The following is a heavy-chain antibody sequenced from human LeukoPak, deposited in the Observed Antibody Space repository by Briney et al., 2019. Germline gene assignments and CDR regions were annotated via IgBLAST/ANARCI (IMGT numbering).Heavy chain of an antibody. J-gene: IGHJ4*02. V-gene: IGHV4-59*01. CDR3: ARVRGPPLNIAAAAYFDY. CDR2: IYYSGST. D-gene: IGHD6-13*01. Sequence: PSETLSLTCTVSGGSISSYYWSWIRQPPGKGLEWIGYIYYSGSTNYNPSLKSRVTISVDTSKNQFSLKLSSVTAADTAVYYCARVRGPPLNIAAAAYFDYWGQGTLVTVSS. CDR1: GGSISSYY.